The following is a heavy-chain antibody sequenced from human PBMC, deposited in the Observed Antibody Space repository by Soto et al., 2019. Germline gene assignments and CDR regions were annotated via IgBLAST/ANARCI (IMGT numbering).Heavy chain of an antibody. CDR1: GGTFSSYA. D-gene: IGHD2-2*01. CDR2: IIPIFGTA. CDR3: ASDTSGIVVVPAAPFDY. Sequence: QVQLVQSGAEVKKPGSSVKVSCKASGGTFSSYAISWVRQAPGQGLEWMGGIIPIFGTANYAQKFQGRVTITADKSTSTAYMELSSPRSEDTAVYYCASDTSGIVVVPAAPFDYWGQGTLVTVSS. J-gene: IGHJ4*02. V-gene: IGHV1-69*06.